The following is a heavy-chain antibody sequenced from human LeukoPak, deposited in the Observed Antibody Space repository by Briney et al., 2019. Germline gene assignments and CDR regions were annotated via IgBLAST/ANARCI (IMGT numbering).Heavy chain of an antibody. CDR1: GGSFSGYY. D-gene: IGHD3-9*01. V-gene: IGHV4-34*01. CDR2: INHSGST. CDR3: AGKLRYFDWTPGTLDY. Sequence: KPSETLSLTCAVYGGSFSGYYWSWIRQPPGKGLEWIGEINHSGSTNYNPSLKSRVTISVDTSKNQFSLKLSSVTAADTAVYYCAGKLRYFDWTPGTLDYWGQGTLVTVSS. J-gene: IGHJ4*02.